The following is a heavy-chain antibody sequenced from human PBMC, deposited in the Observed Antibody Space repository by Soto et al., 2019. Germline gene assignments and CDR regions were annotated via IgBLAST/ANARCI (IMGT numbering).Heavy chain of an antibody. V-gene: IGHV3-21*01. D-gene: IGHD1-7*01. J-gene: IGHJ5*01. CDR3: ARDPPSGTTLDWFDS. CDR2: ISSSGSFV. CDR1: GFTFSSDS. Sequence: SLGLSCAASGFTFSSDSMGWVRQAPGKGLEWVASISSSGSFVNYADSVKGRFTISRDNAKNSLYLQMRSLKDEDTAVYYCARDPPSGTTLDWFDSWGQGTLVTVSS.